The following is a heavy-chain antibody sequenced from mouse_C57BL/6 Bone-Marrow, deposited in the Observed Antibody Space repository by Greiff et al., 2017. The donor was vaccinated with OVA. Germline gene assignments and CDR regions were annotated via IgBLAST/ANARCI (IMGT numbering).Heavy chain of an antibody. CDR1: GYTFTSYW. V-gene: IGHV1-55*01. CDR3: ARRGAGYVWFAY. D-gene: IGHD3-2*02. J-gene: IGHJ3*01. Sequence: QVQLQQPGAELVKPGASVKMSCKASGYTFTSYWITWVKQRPGQGLEWIGDIYPGSGSTTYNEKFKSKAPLTVDTSSGTAYMQLSSRTSEDSAVDYCARRGAGYVWFAYWGQGTLVTVSA. CDR2: IYPGSGST.